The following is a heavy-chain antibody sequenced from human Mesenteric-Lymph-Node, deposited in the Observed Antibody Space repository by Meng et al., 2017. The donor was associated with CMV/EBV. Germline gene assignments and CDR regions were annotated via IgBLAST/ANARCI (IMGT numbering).Heavy chain of an antibody. CDR1: GFTVSDYY. CDR2: ISRSGNTI. D-gene: IGHD3-22*01. CDR3: ARDPSSYYDSGGQTGPKAFDI. J-gene: IGHJ3*02. V-gene: IGHV3-11*01. Sequence: GGSLRLSCTASGFTVSDYYLNWIRQAPGKGLEWVSYISRSGNTIYYAYSVKGRFTISRDNAKNSVSLQMNSLRVEDTAVYYCARDPSSYYDSGGQTGPKAFDIWGQGTMVTVSS.